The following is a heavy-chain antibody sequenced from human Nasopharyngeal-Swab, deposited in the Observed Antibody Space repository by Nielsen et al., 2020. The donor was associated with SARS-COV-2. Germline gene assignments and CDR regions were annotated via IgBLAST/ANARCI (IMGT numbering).Heavy chain of an antibody. CDR2: MNPNSGNT. D-gene: IGHD2-15*01. V-gene: IGHV1-8*01. CDR3: ARDTRMSYYYYYGMDV. J-gene: IGHJ6*02. CDR1: GYTFTSYD. Sequence: ASVKVSCKASGYTFTSYDINWVRQATGQGLEWMGWMNPNSGNTGYAQKFQGRVTMTRNTSISTAYMELSSLRSEDTAVYYCARDTRMSYYYYYGMDVWCQGTTVTFSS.